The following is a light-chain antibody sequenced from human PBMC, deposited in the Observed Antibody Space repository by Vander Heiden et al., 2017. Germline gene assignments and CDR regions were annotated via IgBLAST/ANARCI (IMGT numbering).Light chain of an antibody. CDR2: GAS. V-gene: IGKV1-39*01. Sequence: DIQMTQSPSSLSASVGDRVTITCRASQSISNYLNWYQHKPGKAPNLLIYGASSLQSGVPSTFSGSGSGTDFTLTITSLQSEDFATYYCQQSYNSPYTFGQGTKLEIK. CDR1: QSISNY. CDR3: QQSYNSPYT. J-gene: IGKJ2*01.